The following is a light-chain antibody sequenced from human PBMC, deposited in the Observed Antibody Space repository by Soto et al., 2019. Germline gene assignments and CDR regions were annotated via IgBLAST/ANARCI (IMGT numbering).Light chain of an antibody. J-gene: IGKJ1*01. V-gene: IGKV3-20*01. Sequence: EIVLTQSPGTLSLSPGERATLSCRASQSVSSSYLAWYQQKPGQAPRLLIYGASSRATGIPDRFSGSGSGTAFTLIINRLEPEDFAVYYCQQYGISPKTFGQGTKVEIK. CDR3: QQYGISPKT. CDR1: QSVSSSY. CDR2: GAS.